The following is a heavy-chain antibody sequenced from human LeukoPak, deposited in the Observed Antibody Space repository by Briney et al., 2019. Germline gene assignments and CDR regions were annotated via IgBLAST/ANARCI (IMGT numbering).Heavy chain of an antibody. CDR2: INPNSGGT. CDR1: GGTFSSYA. CDR3: ARDLAPEARGYYYGSGVTGD. J-gene: IGHJ4*02. Sequence: GASVKVSCKASGGTFSSYAISWVRQAPGQGLEWMGWINPNSGGTNYAQKFQGRVTMTRDTSISTAYMELSRLRSDDTAVYYCARDLAPEARGYYYGSGVTGDWGQGTLVTVSS. V-gene: IGHV1-2*02. D-gene: IGHD3-10*01.